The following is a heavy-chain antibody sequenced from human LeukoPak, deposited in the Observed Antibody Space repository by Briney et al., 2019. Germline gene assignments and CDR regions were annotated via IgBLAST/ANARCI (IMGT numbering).Heavy chain of an antibody. CDR1: GYTFTSYG. J-gene: IGHJ4*02. Sequence: GASVKVSCKPSGYTFTSYGISWVRQAPGQGLEWMGWISAYNGNTNYAQKLQGRVTMTTDTSTSTAYMELRSLRSDDTAVYYCARAEEHYDGSGYSFDYWGQGTLVTVSS. V-gene: IGHV1-18*01. D-gene: IGHD3-22*01. CDR3: ARAEEHYDGSGYSFDY. CDR2: ISAYNGNT.